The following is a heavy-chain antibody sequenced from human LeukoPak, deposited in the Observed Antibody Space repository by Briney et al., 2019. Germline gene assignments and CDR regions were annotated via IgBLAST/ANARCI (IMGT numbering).Heavy chain of an antibody. D-gene: IGHD3-10*01. J-gene: IGHJ6*04. CDR1: GFTFSSYA. CDR3: AAPRVGSGSYYKGSYYYGMDV. V-gene: IGHV3-23*01. Sequence: SGGSLRLSCAASGFTFSSYAMSWVRQAPGKGLEWVSAISGIGGSTYYADSVKGRFTISRDNSKNTLYLQMNSLRAEDTAVYYCAAPRVGSGSYYKGSYYYGMDVWGKGTTVTVSS. CDR2: ISGIGGST.